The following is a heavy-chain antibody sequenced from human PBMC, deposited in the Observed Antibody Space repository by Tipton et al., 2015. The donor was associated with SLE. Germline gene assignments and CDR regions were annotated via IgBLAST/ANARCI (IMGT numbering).Heavy chain of an antibody. D-gene: IGHD4-17*01. CDR1: NGSITSLYDY. V-gene: IGHV4-39*07. Sequence: TLSLTCTVSNGSITSLYDYWGWVRQPPGKGLEWLGSVFYGGRYYYNASLRSRVTISVDTVKTQVSLSLSSVTVADTAVYYCAKDYNHDNADYNWGQGTLVIVSS. CDR2: VFYGGRY. J-gene: IGHJ4*02. CDR3: AKDYNHDNADYN.